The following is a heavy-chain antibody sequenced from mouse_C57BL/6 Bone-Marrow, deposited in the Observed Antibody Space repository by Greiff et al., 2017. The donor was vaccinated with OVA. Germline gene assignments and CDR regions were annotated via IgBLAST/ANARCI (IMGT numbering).Heavy chain of an antibody. CDR1: GYTFTDYY. V-gene: IGHV1-76*01. Sequence: QVQLQQSGAELVRPGASVKLSCKASGYTFTDYYINWVKQRPGQGLEWIARIYPGSGNTYYNEKFKGKATLTAEKSSSTAYMQLSSLTSEDSAVYFCARKGFYYYGFYYAMDYWGQGTSVTVSS. CDR3: ARKGFYYYGFYYAMDY. D-gene: IGHD1-1*01. CDR2: IYPGSGNT. J-gene: IGHJ4*01.